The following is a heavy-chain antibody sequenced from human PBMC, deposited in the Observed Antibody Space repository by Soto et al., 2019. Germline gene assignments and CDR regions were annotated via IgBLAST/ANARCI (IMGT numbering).Heavy chain of an antibody. Sequence: PSETLSLTCTVSGGSVSSGSYYWSWIRQPPGKGLEWIGYIYYSGSTKYNPSLKSRVTISVDTSKNQFSLKLTSVTAADTAVYFCARKIDKYYFYGLDVWGQGTTVTVSS. CDR3: ARKIDKYYFYGLDV. CDR1: GGSVSSGSYY. CDR2: IYYSGST. J-gene: IGHJ6*02. V-gene: IGHV4-61*01.